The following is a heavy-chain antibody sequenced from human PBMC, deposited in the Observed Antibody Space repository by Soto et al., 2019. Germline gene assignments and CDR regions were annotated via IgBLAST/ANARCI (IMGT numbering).Heavy chain of an antibody. V-gene: IGHV3-23*01. D-gene: IGHD3-9*01. Sequence: GGSLRLSCAASGFTFNNYVMSWVRQAPGKGLEWVSAISGSGGDTYYAASVKGRFTISRDNTKNTLYLQMNSLRPEDTAVYYCVKVSTFYDILTGYYSTNFFDPWGQGTLVTVSS. CDR2: ISGSGGDT. CDR1: GFTFNNYV. CDR3: VKVSTFYDILTGYYSTNFFDP. J-gene: IGHJ5*02.